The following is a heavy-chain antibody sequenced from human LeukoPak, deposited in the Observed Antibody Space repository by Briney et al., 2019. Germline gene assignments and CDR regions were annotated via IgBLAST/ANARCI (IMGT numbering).Heavy chain of an antibody. Sequence: AGGSLRLSCAASGFTFSSYAMNWVCQAPGKGLEWVSGISDSGGSTYYADSVKGRFTISRDNSKNTLYLQMNSLRAEDTAVYYCAKGYDSNSYYYYFDYWGQGTLVTVSS. CDR2: ISDSGGST. V-gene: IGHV3-23*01. D-gene: IGHD3-22*01. CDR3: AKGYDSNSYYYYFDY. CDR1: GFTFSSYA. J-gene: IGHJ4*02.